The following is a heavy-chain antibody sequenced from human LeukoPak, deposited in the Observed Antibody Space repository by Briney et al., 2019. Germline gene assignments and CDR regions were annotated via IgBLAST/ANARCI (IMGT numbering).Heavy chain of an antibody. CDR1: GGSISSSSYY. CDR2: IYYSGST. J-gene: IGHJ4*02. Sequence: SETLSLTCTVSGGSISSSSYYWGWIRQPPGKGLEWIGSIYYSGSTYYNPSLKSRVTISVDTSKNQFSLKLSSVTAADTAVYYCARSRIVVVTAIAIDYWGQGTLVTVSS. CDR3: ARSRIVVVTAIAIDY. D-gene: IGHD2-21*02. V-gene: IGHV4-39*07.